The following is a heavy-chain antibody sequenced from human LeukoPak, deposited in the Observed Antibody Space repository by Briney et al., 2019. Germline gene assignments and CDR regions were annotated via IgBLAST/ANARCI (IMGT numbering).Heavy chain of an antibody. D-gene: IGHD3-10*01. CDR3: ARSGTPTKPNFDY. V-gene: IGHV4-59*08. CDR2: IYYSGST. CDR1: GGSISSYY. J-gene: IGHJ4*02. Sequence: KASETLSLTWTVSGGSISSYYWSWIRQPPGKGLEWIGYIYYSGSTNYNPSLKSRVTISVDTSKNQFSLKLSSVTAADTAVYYCARSGTPTKPNFDYWGQGTLVTVSS.